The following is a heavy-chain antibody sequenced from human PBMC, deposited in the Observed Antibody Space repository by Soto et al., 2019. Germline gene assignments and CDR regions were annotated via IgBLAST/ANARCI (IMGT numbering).Heavy chain of an antibody. D-gene: IGHD2-15*01. CDR1: GGSISSGDDY. Sequence: QVQLQESGPGLVKPSQTLSLTCTVSGGSISSGDDYWSWIRQPPGKGLEWIGYIYYSGSTYYNPSLKRRVTISVDTSKNQFSLKLSSVTAADTAVYYCARRCSGGSCYGVYFDYCGQGTLVTVSS. J-gene: IGHJ4*02. CDR3: ARRCSGGSCYGVYFDY. CDR2: IYYSGST. V-gene: IGHV4-30-4*01.